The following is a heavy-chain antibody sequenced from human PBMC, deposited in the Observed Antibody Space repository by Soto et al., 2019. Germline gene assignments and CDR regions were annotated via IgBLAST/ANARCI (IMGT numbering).Heavy chain of an antibody. V-gene: IGHV4-59*08. J-gene: IGHJ6*04. CDR1: GGSISGYF. CDR2: IYYSGST. Sequence: QVQLQESGPGLVKPSETLSLTCTVSGGSISGYFWSWIRQPPGKGLEWIGYIYYSGSTNYNPSLKSRVTISGDKPKNQFSLKVNSMTATDTAVYYCARQTTVSLYYFMDVWGKGTTVTVSS. CDR3: ARQTTVSLYYFMDV. D-gene: IGHD4-17*01.